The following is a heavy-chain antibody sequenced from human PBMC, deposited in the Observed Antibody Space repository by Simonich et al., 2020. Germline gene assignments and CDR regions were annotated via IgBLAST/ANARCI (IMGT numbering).Heavy chain of an antibody. J-gene: IGHJ4*02. Sequence: EVQLVESGGGLVKPGGSLRLSCAASGFTFSSYSMNWVRQAPGKGLAWVSSIRSKSSYIDYAYSVKGRFTISRDNAKNSLYLQMNSLRAEDTAVYYCARDVDTAMVFDYWGQGTLVTVSS. D-gene: IGHD5-18*01. CDR2: IRSKSSYI. CDR3: ARDVDTAMVFDY. CDR1: GFTFSSYS. V-gene: IGHV3-21*01.